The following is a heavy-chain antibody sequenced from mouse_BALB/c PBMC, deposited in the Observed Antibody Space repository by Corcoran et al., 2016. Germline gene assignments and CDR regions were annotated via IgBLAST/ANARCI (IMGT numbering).Heavy chain of an antibody. J-gene: IGHJ4*01. D-gene: IGHD2-2*01. CDR3: ATRVTMDY. Sequence: QIQSVQSGPEMKKPGETVKISCKASGYTFTNYGMNWVKQGPGKGLTWLGWINTYTGEPTYADDFKGRFAFSLVTSASTAYLQINNLKNEDTATYFCATRVTMDYWGQGTSVTVSS. CDR1: GYTFTNYG. CDR2: INTYTGEP. V-gene: IGHV9-3-1*01.